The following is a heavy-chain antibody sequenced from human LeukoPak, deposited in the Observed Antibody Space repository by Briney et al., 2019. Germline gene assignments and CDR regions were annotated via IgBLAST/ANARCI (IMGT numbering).Heavy chain of an antibody. CDR2: IYYSGST. CDR3: ARHLHVKFVPTYYYYGMDV. Sequence: PSETLSLTCTVSGGSISSYYWSWIRQPPGKGLEWIGYIYYSGSTNYNPSLKSRVTISVDTSKNQFSLKLSSVTAADTAVYYCARHLHVKFVPTYYYYGMDVWGQGTTVTVSS. CDR1: GGSISSYY. J-gene: IGHJ6*02. V-gene: IGHV4-59*08. D-gene: IGHD2/OR15-2a*01.